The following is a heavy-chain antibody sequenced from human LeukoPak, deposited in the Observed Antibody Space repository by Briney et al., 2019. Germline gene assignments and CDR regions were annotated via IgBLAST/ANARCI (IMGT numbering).Heavy chain of an antibody. J-gene: IGHJ4*02. D-gene: IGHD5-24*01. CDR1: GFTFSSYA. V-gene: IGHV3-23*01. CDR3: AKCVTWLQSQSYFDY. CDR2: ISGSGGST. Sequence: PGGSLRLSCAASGFTFSSYAMSWVRQAPGKGLEWVSAISGSGGSTYYADSVKGRFTISRDNSKNTLYLQMNSLRAEDTAVYYCAKCVTWLQSQSYFDYWGREPWSPSPQ.